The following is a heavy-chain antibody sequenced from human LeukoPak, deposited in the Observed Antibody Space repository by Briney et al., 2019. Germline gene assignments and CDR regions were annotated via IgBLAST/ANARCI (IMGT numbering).Heavy chain of an antibody. CDR3: ASGGRMAAAPSNY. Sequence: PGGSQRLSCAASGFTFSSYGMHWVRQAPGKGLEWVAFIRYDGSNKYYADSVKGRFTISRDNSKNTLYLQMNSLRAEDTAVYYCASGGRMAAAPSNYWGQGTLVTVSS. V-gene: IGHV3-30*02. D-gene: IGHD6-13*01. J-gene: IGHJ4*02. CDR1: GFTFSSYG. CDR2: IRYDGSNK.